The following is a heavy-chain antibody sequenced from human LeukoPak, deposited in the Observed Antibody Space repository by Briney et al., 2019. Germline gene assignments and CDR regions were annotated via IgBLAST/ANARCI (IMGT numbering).Heavy chain of an antibody. CDR1: GYSFTSYW. Sequence: RGESLKISCRGSGYSFTSYWIGWVRPMPGKGLEWMGIIYPGDSDTRYSPSFQGQVTISADKSISTAYLQWSSLKASDTAMYYCARAGYSSGWYSNKGNWFDPWGQGTLVTVSS. CDR2: IYPGDSDT. CDR3: ARAGYSSGWYSNKGNWFDP. J-gene: IGHJ5*02. V-gene: IGHV5-51*01. D-gene: IGHD6-19*01.